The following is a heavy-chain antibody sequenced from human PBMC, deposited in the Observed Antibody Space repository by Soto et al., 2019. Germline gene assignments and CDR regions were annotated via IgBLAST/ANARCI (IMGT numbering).Heavy chain of an antibody. CDR1: GYTFTSYA. D-gene: IGHD3-10*01. J-gene: IGHJ5*02. V-gene: IGHV1-3*05. CDR3: ARDRRLWGSGTGWFDP. Sequence: QVQLVQSGAEEKKPGASVKVSCKASGYTFTSYAMHWVRQAPGQRLEWMGWINAGNGNTKYSQKFQGRVTITRDTSASTAYMELSSLRSEDTAVYYCARDRRLWGSGTGWFDPWGQGTLVTVSS. CDR2: INAGNGNT.